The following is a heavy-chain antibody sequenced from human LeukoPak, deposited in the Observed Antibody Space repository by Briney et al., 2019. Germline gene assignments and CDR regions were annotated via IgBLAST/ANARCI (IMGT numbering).Heavy chain of an antibody. CDR3: ERPSRGCSSTSCYSRRGRGWFDP. CDR2: MNPNSGNT. V-gene: IGHV1-8*01. Sequence: GASVKVSCKASGYTFTSYDINWVRQATGQGLEWMGWMNPNSGNTGYAQKFQGRVTMTRNTSISTAYMELSSLRSEDTAVYYCERPSRGCSSTSCYSRRGRGWFDPWGQGTLVTVSS. CDR1: GYTFTSYD. D-gene: IGHD2-2*01. J-gene: IGHJ5*02.